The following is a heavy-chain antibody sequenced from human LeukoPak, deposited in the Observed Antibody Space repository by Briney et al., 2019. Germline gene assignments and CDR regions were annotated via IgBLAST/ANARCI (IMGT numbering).Heavy chain of an antibody. J-gene: IGHJ5*02. CDR3: ARGIAVAGTVWFDP. CDR2: INPNSGGT. V-gene: IGHV1-2*02. D-gene: IGHD6-19*01. CDR1: GYTFTSYY. Sequence: ASVKVSCKASGYTFTSYYMHWVRQAPGQGLEWMGWINPNSGGTNYAQKFQGRVTMARDTSISTAYMELSRLRSDDTAVYYCARGIAVAGTVWFDPWGQGTLVTVSS.